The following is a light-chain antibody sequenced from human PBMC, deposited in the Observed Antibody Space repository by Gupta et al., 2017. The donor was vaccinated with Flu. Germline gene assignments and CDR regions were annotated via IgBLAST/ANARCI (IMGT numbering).Light chain of an antibody. CDR3: QVWDSSTDQWV. CDR2: EYR. J-gene: IGLJ3*02. CDR1: NIGRES. Sequence: GGDNIGRESVHWYQQKSGQAPVLVVYEYRFRPSGIPERFSGSNSANTATLTISRAEAGDEADYYCQVWDSSTDQWVFGGGTKVTVL. V-gene: IGLV3-21*02.